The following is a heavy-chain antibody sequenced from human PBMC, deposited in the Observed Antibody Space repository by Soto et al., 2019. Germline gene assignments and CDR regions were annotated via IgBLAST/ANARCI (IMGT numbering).Heavy chain of an antibody. CDR3: ARERTSYAMDV. CDR2: MNPNSGNT. CDR1: GYTFTSYD. V-gene: IGHV1-8*01. Sequence: QVQLVQSGAEVKKPGASVKVSCKASGYTFTSYDINWVRQATGQGLEWMGWMNPNSGNTGCAQKFQGRVTMARNTSTSTAYMAPGRLSSDDTAVYFSARERTSYAMDVWGQGTKVTVPS. J-gene: IGHJ6*01.